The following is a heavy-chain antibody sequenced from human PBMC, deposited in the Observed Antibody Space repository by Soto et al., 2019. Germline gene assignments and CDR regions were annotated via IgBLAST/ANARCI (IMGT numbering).Heavy chain of an antibody. D-gene: IGHD4-17*01. CDR3: AKGASTTVFAFNDY. J-gene: IGHJ4*02. CDR1: GFTFDYYA. Sequence: GGSLILSCAASGFTFDYYAMHWVRQGPGKGLEWVSSISWNSGNLGYADSVKGRFTISRDNAKNSLYLQMNSLRGEDTALYYCAKGASTTVFAFNDYWGQGTLVTVSS. CDR2: ISWNSGNL. V-gene: IGHV3-9*01.